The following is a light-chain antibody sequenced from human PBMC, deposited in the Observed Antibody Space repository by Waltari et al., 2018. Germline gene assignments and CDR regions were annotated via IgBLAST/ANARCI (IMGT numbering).Light chain of an antibody. V-gene: IGLV3-1*01. Sequence: SYDLTQPPSVSVSPGQTASITCSGDDLGDKFASWYQQKPGQSPVLLIYQATMRPSGIPERFSGSNSGSTATLTISGTQAMDEADYYCQAWDTKIHVVFGGGTKLTVL. CDR1: DLGDKF. CDR2: QAT. J-gene: IGLJ2*01. CDR3: QAWDTKIHVV.